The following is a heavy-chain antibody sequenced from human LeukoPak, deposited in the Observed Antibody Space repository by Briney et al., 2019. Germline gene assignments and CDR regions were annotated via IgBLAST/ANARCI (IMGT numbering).Heavy chain of an antibody. Sequence: QPGRSLRLSCTVSGFTFSNYNMNWVRQAPGKGLEWVSHVSSGSSIISYADSVKGRFTISRDNAKTSLFLQMNSLRADDTATYYCARDAGGAWPFDYWGQGTRVIVSS. D-gene: IGHD4-17*01. V-gene: IGHV3-48*01. CDR3: ARDAGGAWPFDY. CDR1: GFTFSNYN. J-gene: IGHJ4*02. CDR2: VSSGSSII.